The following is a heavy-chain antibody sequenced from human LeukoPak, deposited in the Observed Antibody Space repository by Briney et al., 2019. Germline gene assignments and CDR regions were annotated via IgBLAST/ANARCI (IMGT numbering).Heavy chain of an antibody. CDR2: ISAYNGNT. D-gene: IGHD2/OR15-2a*01. J-gene: IGHJ4*02. Sequence: ASVKVSCKASGYTFTSYGVSWVRQAPGQGLEWMGWISAYNGNTNYAQKLQGRVTMTTDTSTNTAYMELRSLRSDDTAVYYCARDPPYFGFDCWGQGTLVTVSS. V-gene: IGHV1-18*01. CDR1: GYTFTSYG. CDR3: ARDPPYFGFDC.